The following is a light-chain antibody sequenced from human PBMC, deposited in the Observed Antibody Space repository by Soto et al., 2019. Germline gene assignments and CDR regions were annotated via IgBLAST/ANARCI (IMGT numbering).Light chain of an antibody. CDR1: QSVSSN. Sequence: SPATLSVSRGERATLSCRASQSVSSNLAWYQQKPGQAPRLLISDASTRATGIPARFSGSGSGTDFTLTISRLEPEDFAVYYCQQHGSSPITFGQGTRLEI. CDR2: DAS. CDR3: QQHGSSPIT. V-gene: IGKV3-20*01. J-gene: IGKJ5*01.